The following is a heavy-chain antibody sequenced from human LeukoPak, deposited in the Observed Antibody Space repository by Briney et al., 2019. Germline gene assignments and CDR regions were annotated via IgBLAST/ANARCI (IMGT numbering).Heavy chain of an antibody. CDR3: ARDLYAVAAAGGYFQH. Sequence: PGGSLRLSCAASGFTFSSYGMHWVRQAPGKGLEWVAFIRYDGSNKYYADSVKGRFTISRDNSKNTLYLQMNSLRAEDTAVYYCARDLYAVAAAGGYFQHWGQGTLVTVSS. CDR1: GFTFSSYG. V-gene: IGHV3-30*02. J-gene: IGHJ1*01. D-gene: IGHD6-13*01. CDR2: IRYDGSNK.